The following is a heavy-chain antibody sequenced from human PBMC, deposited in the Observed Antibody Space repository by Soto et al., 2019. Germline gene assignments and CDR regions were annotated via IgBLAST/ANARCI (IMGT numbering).Heavy chain of an antibody. Sequence: GGSLRLSCAASGFTFSSSWIHWVRQAPGKGPEWASSIHNDGIRTLYADSVKGRFTISRDNSKNTLYLQMNNLRAEDTAVYYCAKHNWNDFSFDYWGQGTLVTVSS. CDR3: AKHNWNDFSFDY. D-gene: IGHD1-1*01. CDR1: GFTFSSSW. CDR2: IHNDGIRT. J-gene: IGHJ4*02. V-gene: IGHV3-74*03.